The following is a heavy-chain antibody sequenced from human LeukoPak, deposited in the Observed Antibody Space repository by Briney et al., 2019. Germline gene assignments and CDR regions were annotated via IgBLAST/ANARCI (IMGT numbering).Heavy chain of an antibody. J-gene: IGHJ6*02. D-gene: IGHD3-16*01. CDR3: ARGGGLDV. CDR2: INHNGNVN. Sequence: PGGSLRLSCAASGFTFSSYWMNWARQAPGKGLEWVACINHNGNVNYYVDSVKGRFTISRDNAKNSLYLQMSNLRAEDTAVYLCARGGGLDVWGQGATVTVSS. V-gene: IGHV3-7*03. CDR1: GFTFSSYW.